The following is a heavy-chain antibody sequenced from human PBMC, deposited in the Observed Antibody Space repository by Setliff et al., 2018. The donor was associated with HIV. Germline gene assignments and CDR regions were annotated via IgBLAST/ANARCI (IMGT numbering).Heavy chain of an antibody. CDR3: ARVPSGAAGLVRAGFYF. J-gene: IGHJ4*01. V-gene: IGHV1-2*06. CDR2: INPNSGGT. CDR1: GYTFTGYY. Sequence: GASVKVSCKASGYTFTGYYMHWVRQAPGQGLEWMGRINPNSGGTNYAQKFQGRVTMTRDTSMNTAYMELSRLRSDDTAVYYCARVPSGAAGLVRAGFYFWGQGTLVTVSS. D-gene: IGHD6-25*01.